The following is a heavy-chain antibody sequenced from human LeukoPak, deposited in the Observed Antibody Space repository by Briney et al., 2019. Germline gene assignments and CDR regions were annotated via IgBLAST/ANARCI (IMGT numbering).Heavy chain of an antibody. CDR3: ARNPMVRGVIDY. D-gene: IGHD3-10*01. Sequence: SETLSLTCTVSGGSISSSSYYWSWIRQPPGKGLEWIGEINHSGSTNYNPSLKSRVTISVDTSKNQFSLKLSSVTAADTAVYYCARNPMVRGVIDYWGQGTLVTVSS. V-gene: IGHV4-39*07. CDR1: GGSISSSSYY. CDR2: INHSGST. J-gene: IGHJ4*02.